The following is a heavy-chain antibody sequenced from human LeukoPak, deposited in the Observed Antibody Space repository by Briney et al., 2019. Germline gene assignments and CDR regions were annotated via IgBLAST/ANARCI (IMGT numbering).Heavy chain of an antibody. D-gene: IGHD6-19*01. Sequence: GASVKVSCKAFGYTFTSYAMHWVRQAPGQRLEWMGWINAGNGNTKYSQKFQGRVTITRDTSASTAYMELSSLRSEDTAVYYCARYGDIAVAGTSRAFGYWGQGTLVTVSS. CDR3: ARYGDIAVAGTSRAFGY. V-gene: IGHV1-3*01. CDR1: GYTFTSYA. CDR2: INAGNGNT. J-gene: IGHJ4*02.